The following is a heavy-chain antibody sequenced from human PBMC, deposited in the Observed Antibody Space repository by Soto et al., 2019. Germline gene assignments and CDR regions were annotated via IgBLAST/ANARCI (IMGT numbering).Heavy chain of an antibody. J-gene: IGHJ4*02. V-gene: IGHV3-33*06. CDR2: IWYDGSNK. CDR1: GFSFNNYG. Sequence: QVQLVESGGGVVQPGRSLRLSCSASGFSFNNYGMHWVRQAPGKGLEWVAVIWYDGSNKYYADSVKGRFTISRDNSKNTLYLQMNSLRAEDTAVYYCAKNSGNSDIDYWGQGILVTVSS. D-gene: IGHD1-26*01. CDR3: AKNSGNSDIDY.